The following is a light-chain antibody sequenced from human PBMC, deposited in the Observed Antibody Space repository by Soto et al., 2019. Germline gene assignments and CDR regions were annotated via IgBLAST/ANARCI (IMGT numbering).Light chain of an antibody. Sequence: EIVMTRSPATLSVSPGERATLSCRASQTISSNLAWYQQKPGQAPRLLIHGASTRATGVPARFSGSGSGTEFTLTITSLQSEDFAVYYCQQYHNWPPQYTFGQGTQLQIK. CDR1: QTISSN. CDR3: QQYHNWPPQYT. J-gene: IGKJ2*01. V-gene: IGKV3-15*01. CDR2: GAS.